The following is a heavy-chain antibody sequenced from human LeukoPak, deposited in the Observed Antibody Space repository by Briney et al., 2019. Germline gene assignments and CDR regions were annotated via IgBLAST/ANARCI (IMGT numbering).Heavy chain of an antibody. Sequence: PGGSLRLSCAASGSTFSSYEMNWVRQAPGKGLEWVSYISSSGSTIYYADSVKGRFTISRDNAKNSLYLQMNSLRAEDTAVYYCARVLRFLRYFDYWGQGTLVTVSS. CDR2: ISSSGSTI. CDR1: GSTFSSYE. V-gene: IGHV3-48*03. CDR3: ARVLRFLRYFDY. D-gene: IGHD3-3*01. J-gene: IGHJ4*02.